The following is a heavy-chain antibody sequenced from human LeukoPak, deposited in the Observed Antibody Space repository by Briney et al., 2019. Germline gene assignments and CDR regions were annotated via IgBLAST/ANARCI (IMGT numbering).Heavy chain of an antibody. Sequence: ASVKVSCKASGYTFTSYGISWVRQAPGQGLEWMGWISAYYGNTNYAQKLHGRVTMTTDTSTSTAYMELRSLRSDDTAVYYCARFERWTGTVYLDYWGQGTLVTVSS. CDR1: GYTFTSYG. CDR2: ISAYYGNT. J-gene: IGHJ4*02. D-gene: IGHD3/OR15-3a*01. V-gene: IGHV1-18*01. CDR3: ARFERWTGTVYLDY.